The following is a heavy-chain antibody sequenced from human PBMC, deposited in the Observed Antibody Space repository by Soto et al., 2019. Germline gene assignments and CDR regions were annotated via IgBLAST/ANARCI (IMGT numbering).Heavy chain of an antibody. J-gene: IGHJ6*02. V-gene: IGHV4-34*01. CDR1: GGCFSGYY. CDR2: INHSGST. Sequence: LSLTCAVYGGCFSGYYWSWIRQPPGKGLEWIGEINHSGSTNYNPSLKSRVTISVDTSKNQFSLKLSSVTAADTAVYYCARNRYGYDFWSGYYTGPYYYYGMDVWGQGTTVTVSS. CDR3: ARNRYGYDFWSGYYTGPYYYYGMDV. D-gene: IGHD3-3*01.